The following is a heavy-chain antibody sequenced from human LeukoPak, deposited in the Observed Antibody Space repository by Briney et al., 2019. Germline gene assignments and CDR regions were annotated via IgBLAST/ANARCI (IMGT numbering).Heavy chain of an antibody. CDR2: INPNSGGT. D-gene: IGHD3-3*01. CDR1: GYTFTGYY. V-gene: IGHV1-2*06. Sequence: GASVKVSCKASGYTFTGYYMHWVRQAPGQGLEWMGRINPNSGGTNYAQKFQGRVTMTRDTSISTAYMELSRLRSDDTAVYYCARSITIFGVANNWLDPWGQGTLVTVSS. CDR3: ARSITIFGVANNWLDP. J-gene: IGHJ5*02.